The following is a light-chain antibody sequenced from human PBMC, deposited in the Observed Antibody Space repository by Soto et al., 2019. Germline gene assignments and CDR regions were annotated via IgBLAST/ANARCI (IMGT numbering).Light chain of an antibody. J-gene: IGLJ3*02. CDR1: SSDVGGYNY. Sequence: QSALTQPRSVSGSPGQSVTISCTGTSSDVGGYNYVSWYQQYPGKAPKLLIYDVSKRPSGVPDRFSGSKSGNTASLTISGLQPEDEAEYYCCSYAGSDISALFGGGTKLTVL. CDR3: CSYAGSDISAL. CDR2: DVS. V-gene: IGLV2-11*01.